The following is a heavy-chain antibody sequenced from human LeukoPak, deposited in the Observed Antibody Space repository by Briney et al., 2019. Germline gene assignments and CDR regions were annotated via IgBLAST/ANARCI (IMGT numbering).Heavy chain of an antibody. D-gene: IGHD3-16*02. CDR1: VYRFTSYW. CDR2: VYPGDSDT. J-gene: IGHJ4*02. V-gene: IGHV5-51*01. CDR3: AIRAVIELGLDY. Sequence: GEPLQIPCQGSVYRFTSYWIGWVRQMPGQGLGWIGIVYPGDSDTRYSPSLQGQVTISADKSISPASLQWSSLKASDTAMYYCAIRAVIELGLDYWGQGTLVTVSS.